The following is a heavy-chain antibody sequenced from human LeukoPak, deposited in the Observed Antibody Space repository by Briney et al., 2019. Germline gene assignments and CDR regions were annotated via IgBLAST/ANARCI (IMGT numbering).Heavy chain of an antibody. CDR2: ISWDSGTI. V-gene: IGHV3-9*01. Sequence: PGGSLRLSCAGSGFTFGDYAIHWVRQAPGKGLEWVSGISWDSGTIVYADSVKGRFTISRDNSKNSLYLQMNSLRAEDTAFYYCAKDRVAGIGYWFFDLWGRGTLVTVSS. D-gene: IGHD6-19*01. CDR1: GFTFGDYA. J-gene: IGHJ2*01. CDR3: AKDRVAGIGYWFFDL.